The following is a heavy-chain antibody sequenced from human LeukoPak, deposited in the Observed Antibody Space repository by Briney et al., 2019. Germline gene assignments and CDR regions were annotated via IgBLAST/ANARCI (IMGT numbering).Heavy chain of an antibody. Sequence: ASVKVSCKASGYTFTSYDINWVRQATGQGLEWMGWMNPNSGNTGYAQKFQGRVTMTRYTSISTAYMELSSLRSEDTAVYYCARPHSSGWYCLDYWGQGTLVTVSS. J-gene: IGHJ4*02. V-gene: IGHV1-8*01. CDR2: MNPNSGNT. D-gene: IGHD6-19*01. CDR3: ARPHSSGWYCLDY. CDR1: GYTFTSYD.